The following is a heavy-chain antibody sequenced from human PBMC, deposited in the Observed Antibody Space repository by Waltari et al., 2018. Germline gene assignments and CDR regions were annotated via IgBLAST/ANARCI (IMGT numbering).Heavy chain of an antibody. V-gene: IGHV4-39*07. Sequence: QLQLQESGPGLVKPSETLSLTCTVSGGSISSSSYYWGWIRQPPGKGLEWIGSIYYSGSTYYNPSLKSRVTISVDTSKNQFSLKLSSVTAADTAMYYCARGDLTVTTTPNFDYWGQGTLVTVSS. J-gene: IGHJ4*02. CDR1: GGSISSSSYY. CDR3: ARGDLTVTTTPNFDY. D-gene: IGHD4-17*01. CDR2: IYYSGST.